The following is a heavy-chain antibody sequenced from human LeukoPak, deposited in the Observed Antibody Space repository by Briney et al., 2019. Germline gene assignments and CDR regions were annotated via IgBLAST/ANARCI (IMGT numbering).Heavy chain of an antibody. CDR1: GFTFSSYS. J-gene: IGHJ4*02. V-gene: IGHV3-21*01. CDR3: ARDIAVAGRNFDY. D-gene: IGHD6-19*01. CDR2: ISSSSSYI. Sequence: GGSLRLSCAASGFTFSSYSMNWVRQAPGKGLEWVSSISSSSSYIYYADSVKGRFTISSDNAKNSLYLQMNSLRAEDTAVYYCARDIAVAGRNFDYWGQGTLVTASS.